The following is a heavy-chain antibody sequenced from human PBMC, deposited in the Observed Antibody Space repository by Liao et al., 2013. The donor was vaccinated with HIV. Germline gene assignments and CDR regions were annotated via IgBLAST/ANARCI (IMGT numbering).Heavy chain of an antibody. D-gene: IGHD1-26*01. V-gene: IGHV4-30-4*08. CDR2: IYYSGST. J-gene: IGHJ3*02. CDR3: ARARPVPWELDAFDI. Sequence: QVQLQESGPGLVKPSQTLSLTCSVSGGFISSVNSYWNWIRQPPGKGLEWIGYIYYSGSTYYNPSLKSRVSISLDTSENQFSLRLSSVTAADTAVYYCARARPVPWELDAFDIWGQGTMVIVS. CDR1: GGFISSVNSY.